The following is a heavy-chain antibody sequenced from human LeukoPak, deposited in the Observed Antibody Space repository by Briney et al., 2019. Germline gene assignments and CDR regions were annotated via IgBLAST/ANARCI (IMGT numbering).Heavy chain of an antibody. D-gene: IGHD3-10*01. J-gene: IGHJ6*02. CDR3: AKSGGLSGSGRLAMDV. V-gene: IGHV3-23*01. Sequence: GGSLRLSCAASGFAFSTYAMSWVRLAPGKGLEWVSGISGSGGSTYYADSVKGRFTSSRDNSNNTLYVQMNSLRVEDTAVYYCAKSGGLSGSGRLAMDVWGQGTTVTVSS. CDR1: GFAFSTYA. CDR2: ISGSGGST.